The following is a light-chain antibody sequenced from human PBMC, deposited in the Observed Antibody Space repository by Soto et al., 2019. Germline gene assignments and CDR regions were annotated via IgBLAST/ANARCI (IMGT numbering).Light chain of an antibody. V-gene: IGKV3-15*01. J-gene: IGKJ1*01. Sequence: EIVMTQSPATLSVSPGERATLSCRASQSVSSNLAWYHQKPGQAPRLLIYGASTRATGIPARFIGSGSGTEFTLTISILQSEDWAVYYCQQYKNWPPWTFGQGTKVEIK. CDR2: GAS. CDR3: QQYKNWPPWT. CDR1: QSVSSN.